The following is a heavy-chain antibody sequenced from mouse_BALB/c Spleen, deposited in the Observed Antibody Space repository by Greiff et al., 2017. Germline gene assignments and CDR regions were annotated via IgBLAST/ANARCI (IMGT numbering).Heavy chain of an antibody. CDR3: ARGGIHYYGYYYAMDY. J-gene: IGHJ4*01. CDR1: GFTFSSYA. CDR2: ISSGGST. D-gene: IGHD1-2*01. Sequence: EVKLMESGGGLVKPGGSLKLSCAASGFTFSSYAMSWVRQTPEKRLEWVASISSGGSTYYPDSVKGRFTISRDNARNILYLQMSSLRSEDTAMYYCARGGIHYYGYYYAMDYWGQGTSVTVSS. V-gene: IGHV5-6-5*01.